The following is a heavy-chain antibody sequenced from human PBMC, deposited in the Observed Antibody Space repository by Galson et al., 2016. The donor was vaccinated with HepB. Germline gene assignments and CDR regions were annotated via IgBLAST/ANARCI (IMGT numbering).Heavy chain of an antibody. CDR1: SGSMISGYY. CDR2: ISYTGNT. V-gene: IGHV4-59*01. D-gene: IGHD3-10*01. J-gene: IGHJ4*02. Sequence: SETLSLTCTVSSGSMISGYYWSWIRQPPGKRLEWIGFISYTGNTNYNPSLESRGTISVDTSKNRLSLRLISVTAADTAVYFCVRDGWGSSHFEYWGQGTLVTVSS. CDR3: VRDGWGSSHFEY.